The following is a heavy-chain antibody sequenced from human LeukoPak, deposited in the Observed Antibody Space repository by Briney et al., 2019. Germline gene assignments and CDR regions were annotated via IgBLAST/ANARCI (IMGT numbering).Heavy chain of an antibody. CDR1: GGSISSSSYY. V-gene: IGHV4-39*07. CDR2: IYYSGST. D-gene: IGHD2-2*01. CDR3: ARLRTDIVVVPAGSGLIDY. Sequence: SETLSLTCTVSGGSISSSSYYWGWIRQPPGKGLGWIGSIYYSGSTYYNPSLKSRVTISVDTSKNQFSLKLSSVTAADTAVYYCARLRTDIVVVPAGSGLIDYWGQGTLVTVSS. J-gene: IGHJ4*02.